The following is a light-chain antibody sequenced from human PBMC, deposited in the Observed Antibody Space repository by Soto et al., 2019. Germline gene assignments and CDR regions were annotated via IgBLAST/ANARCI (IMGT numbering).Light chain of an antibody. Sequence: QSVLAQPPSVSAAPGQKVTISCSGSSPNIGNNYVSWYQQLPGTAPKLLIYDNNKRPSGIPDRFSGCKSGTSATLGITGLQTGDEADYYCGTWDSSLSAYVFGTGTKVTVL. CDR3: GTWDSSLSAYV. V-gene: IGLV1-51*01. CDR1: SPNIGNNY. CDR2: DNN. J-gene: IGLJ1*01.